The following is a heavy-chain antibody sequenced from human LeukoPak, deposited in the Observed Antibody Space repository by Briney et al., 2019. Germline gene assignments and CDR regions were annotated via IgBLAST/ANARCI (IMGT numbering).Heavy chain of an antibody. D-gene: IGHD3-22*01. CDR3: QYYYDSIGY. J-gene: IGHJ4*02. Sequence: GGSLRLSCAASGFTFSDYYMSWIRQAPGKGLEWVSAISGSGGSTYYADSVKGRFTISRDNSKNTLYLQMNSLRAEDTAVYYCQYYYDSIGYWGQGTLVIVSS. CDR2: ISGSGGST. CDR1: GFTFSDYY. V-gene: IGHV3-23*01.